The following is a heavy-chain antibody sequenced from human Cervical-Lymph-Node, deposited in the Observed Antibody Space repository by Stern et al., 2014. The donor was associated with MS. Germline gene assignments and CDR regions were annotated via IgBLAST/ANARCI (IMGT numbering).Heavy chain of an antibody. CDR2: INPNSGET. Sequence: VQLVQSAAEVKKPGASVKVSCEASGYTFNAYYIHWVRQAPGRGLEWMGRINPNSGETKYAQKFQARVTMTRDTSNTAYMELSRVTSDDTAVFYCARVTRHFENRLYFGMDVWGQGTTVTVSS. V-gene: IGHV1-2*06. D-gene: IGHD1-14*01. CDR1: GYTFNAYY. CDR3: ARVTRHFENRLYFGMDV. J-gene: IGHJ6*02.